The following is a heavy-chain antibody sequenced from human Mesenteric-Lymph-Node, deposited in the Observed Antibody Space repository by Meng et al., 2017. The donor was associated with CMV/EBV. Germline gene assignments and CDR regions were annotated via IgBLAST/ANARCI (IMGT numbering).Heavy chain of an antibody. J-gene: IGHJ6*02. CDR1: GYTFTSYD. V-gene: IGHV1-46*01. CDR3: ASMYYPLGYYYGMDV. CDR2: INPSGGST. Sequence: ASVKVSCKASGYTFTSYDINWVRQAPGQGLEWMGIINPSGGSTSYAQKFQGRVTMTRDTSTSTVYMELSSLRSEDTAVYYCASMYYPLGYYYGMDVWGQGTTVTVSS. D-gene: IGHD3-10*01.